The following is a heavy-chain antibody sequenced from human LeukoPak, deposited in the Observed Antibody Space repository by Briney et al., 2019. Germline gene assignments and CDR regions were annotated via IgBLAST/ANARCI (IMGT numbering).Heavy chain of an antibody. CDR1: GFICRSYA. V-gene: IGHV3-7*04. CDR2: IKQDGSEK. D-gene: IGHD4-17*01. CDR3: ARGTADDY. J-gene: IGHJ4*02. Sequence: GGSLRLSCAASGFICRSYAMSWVRQAPGKGLEWVANIKQDGSEKYYVDSVKGRFTISRDNAKNSLYLQMNSLRAEDTAVYYCARGTADDYWGQGTLVTVSS.